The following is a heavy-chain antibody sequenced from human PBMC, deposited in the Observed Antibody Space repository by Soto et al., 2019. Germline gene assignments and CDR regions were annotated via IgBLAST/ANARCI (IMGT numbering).Heavy chain of an antibody. CDR2: ISVSNGNT. D-gene: IGHD6-6*01. J-gene: IGHJ5*02. V-gene: IGHV1-18*01. Sequence: ASVKVSCKASGYTFSTYGITWVRQAPGQGLEWLGWISVSNGNTNYAQNLQGRLTMTTDTATSTAYMELRRPRSADTAVYYCARFRSSWFDPWGQGTLVTVSS. CDR3: ARFRSSWFDP. CDR1: GYTFSTYG.